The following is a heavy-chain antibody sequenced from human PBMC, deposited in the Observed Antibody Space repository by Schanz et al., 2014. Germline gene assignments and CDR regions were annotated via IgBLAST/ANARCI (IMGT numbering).Heavy chain of an antibody. V-gene: IGHV3-30*04. CDR2: ISYDGSHK. D-gene: IGHD6-13*01. Sequence: VQLLESGGALEQPGGSLRLSCAASGITFSDYAMSWVRQAPGKGLEWVAVISYDGSHKDYADSVKGRFTISRDNSKNTLYLQMTSLRAEDTAVYYCARDRQQLVGRIGYYYGMDVWGQGTTVTVSS. J-gene: IGHJ6*02. CDR3: ARDRQQLVGRIGYYYGMDV. CDR1: GITFSDYA.